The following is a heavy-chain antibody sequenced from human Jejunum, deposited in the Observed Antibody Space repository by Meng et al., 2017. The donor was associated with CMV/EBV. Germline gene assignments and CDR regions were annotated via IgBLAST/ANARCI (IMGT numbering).Heavy chain of an antibody. D-gene: IGHD2-2*01. CDR2: INDSGSV. Sequence: LTCAVYDGSFTNYSWSWIRQPPGKGLEWIGEINDSGSVNYNPSLKSRVTISVDTSKSQFSLKVRSVTAADTAVYYCATAPIYQLPDYWDQGTLVTVSS. CDR1: DGSFTNYS. CDR3: ATAPIYQLPDY. V-gene: IGHV4-34*01. J-gene: IGHJ4*02.